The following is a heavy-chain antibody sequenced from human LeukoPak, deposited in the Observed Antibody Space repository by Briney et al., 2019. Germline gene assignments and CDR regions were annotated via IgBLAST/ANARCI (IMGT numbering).Heavy chain of an antibody. V-gene: IGHV1-2*02. D-gene: IGHD3-9*01. J-gene: IGHJ6*02. Sequence: ASVKVSCKASGYTFTGYYMHWVRQAPGQGLEWMGWINPNSGGTNYAQKFQGRVTMTRDTSISTAYMELSSLRSEDTAVYYCARAPVLRYFDWLLAYNYYYYGMDVWGQGTTVTVSS. CDR2: INPNSGGT. CDR3: ARAPVLRYFDWLLAYNYYYYGMDV. CDR1: GYTFTGYY.